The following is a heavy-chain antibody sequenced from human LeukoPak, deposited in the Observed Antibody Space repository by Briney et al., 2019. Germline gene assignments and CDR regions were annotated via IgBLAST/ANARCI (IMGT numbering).Heavy chain of an antibody. V-gene: IGHV4-59*01. Sequence: SETLSLTCTVSGGSISSYYWSWIRQPPGKGLEWIGNIFYSGSTNYNPSLKSRVTISVDTSKNQFPLKLSSVTAADTAVCYCARASITYYYYYYMGVWGKGTTVTVSS. CDR2: IFYSGST. J-gene: IGHJ6*03. CDR1: GGSISSYY. CDR3: ARASITYYYYYYMGV. D-gene: IGHD1-14*01.